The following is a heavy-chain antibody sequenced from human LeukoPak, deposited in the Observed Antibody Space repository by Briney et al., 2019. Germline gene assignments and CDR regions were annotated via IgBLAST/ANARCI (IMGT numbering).Heavy chain of an antibody. CDR3: ARVVLWFGEYYFDY. D-gene: IGHD3-10*01. CDR2: INHSGST. CDR1: GGSFSGYY. J-gene: IGHJ4*02. Sequence: SETLSLTCAVYGGSFSGYYWSWIRQPPGKGLEWIGEINHSGSTNYNPSLKSRVSISVDTSKNQFLLKLSSVTAVDTAVYYCARVVLWFGEYYFDYWGQGTLVTVSS. V-gene: IGHV4-34*01.